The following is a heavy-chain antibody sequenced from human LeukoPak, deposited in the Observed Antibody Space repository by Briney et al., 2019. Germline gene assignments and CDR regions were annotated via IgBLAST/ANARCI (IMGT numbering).Heavy chain of an antibody. D-gene: IGHD3-16*01. V-gene: IGHV3-23*01. CDR1: GFTFSSYA. Sequence: GGSLRLSCAASGFTFSSYATSWVRQAPGKGLEWVSAISGSGGSTYYTDSVKGRFTISRDNSKNTLYLQMNSLRAEDTAVYYCARAFGEYYFDYWGQGTLVTVSS. CDR2: ISGSGGST. CDR3: ARAFGEYYFDY. J-gene: IGHJ4*02.